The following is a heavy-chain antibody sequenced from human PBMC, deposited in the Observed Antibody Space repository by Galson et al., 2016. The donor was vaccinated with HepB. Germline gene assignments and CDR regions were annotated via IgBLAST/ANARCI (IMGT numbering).Heavy chain of an antibody. J-gene: IGHJ6*02. V-gene: IGHV1-3*01. CDR1: EYNFNTYG. Sequence: SVKVSCKASEYNFNTYGMHWVRQAPGQRLEWMGWINGGNGKTKYSQKLQGRVTITRDTSASTAYMELSSLRSEDTAVYYCARDHGLRYFDWLFSYYVMDVWGQGTTVTVSS. D-gene: IGHD3-9*01. CDR3: ARDHGLRYFDWLFSYYVMDV. CDR2: INGGNGKT.